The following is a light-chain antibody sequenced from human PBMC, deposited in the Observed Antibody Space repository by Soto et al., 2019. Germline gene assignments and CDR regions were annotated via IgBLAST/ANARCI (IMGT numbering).Light chain of an antibody. Sequence: DIQMTQSPSTLSASVGDRVTITCRASQSISSWLAWYQQKPGTAPKLLIYKASTLPSGVPSRFSGSGSGTEFTRTISSLQPDDSATYYCEQYRDNWTFGQGTKVEIK. CDR3: EQYRDNWT. V-gene: IGKV1-5*03. J-gene: IGKJ1*01. CDR1: QSISSW. CDR2: KAS.